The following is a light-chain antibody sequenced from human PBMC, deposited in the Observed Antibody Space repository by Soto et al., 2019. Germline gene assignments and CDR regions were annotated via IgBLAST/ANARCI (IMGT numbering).Light chain of an antibody. Sequence: DIQMTQAPSTLSASVGDRVTITCRASQRINAWLAWYQQKPGKAPKLLIYDVSTLDSGVPSRFSGSASGTEITLTISYLESDDFATYYCQQYHRYSTFGQGTRVDIK. J-gene: IGKJ1*01. CDR1: QRINAW. V-gene: IGKV1-5*01. CDR2: DVS. CDR3: QQYHRYST.